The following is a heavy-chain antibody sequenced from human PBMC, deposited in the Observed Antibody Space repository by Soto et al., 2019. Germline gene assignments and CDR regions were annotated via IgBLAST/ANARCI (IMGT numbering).Heavy chain of an antibody. CDR2: IIPILGIA. D-gene: IGHD1-26*01. Sequence: SVKVSCKASGYTFTSYYMHWVRQAPVQGLEWMGRIIPILGIANYAQKFQGRVTITADKSTSTAYMELSSLRSEDTAVYYCARDPPSSPTSWEEDYWGQGTLVTVSS. V-gene: IGHV1-69*10. CDR1: GYTFTSYY. J-gene: IGHJ4*02. CDR3: ARDPPSSPTSWEEDY.